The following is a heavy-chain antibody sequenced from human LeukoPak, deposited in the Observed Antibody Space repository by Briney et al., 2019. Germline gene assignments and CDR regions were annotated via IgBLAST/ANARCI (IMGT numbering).Heavy chain of an antibody. Sequence: ASVKVSCKASGYTFTSYYMHWVRQAPGQGLEWMGIINPSGGSTSYAQKFQGRVTMTRDTSTSTVYTELSSLRAEDTAVYYCARDPPIYSSSWIYYFDYWGQGTLVTVSS. V-gene: IGHV1-46*01. CDR3: ARDPPIYSSSWIYYFDY. D-gene: IGHD6-13*01. J-gene: IGHJ4*02. CDR2: INPSGGST. CDR1: GYTFTSYY.